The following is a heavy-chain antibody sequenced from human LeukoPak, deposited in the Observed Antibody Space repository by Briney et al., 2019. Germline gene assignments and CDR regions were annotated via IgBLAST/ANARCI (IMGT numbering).Heavy chain of an antibody. V-gene: IGHV3-49*04. CDR2: IRRKTSGRTY. CDR3: TRGDGSGSY. CDR1: GLILGDYS. J-gene: IGHJ4*02. D-gene: IGHD1-26*01. Sequence: PGRSLSLSCTASGLILGDYSMSWDRHPPRKVLDWIGFIRRKTSGRTYKYAASVKGRFTIIRDDSKRIAYLQINSVKTDDTAVYYCTRGDGSGSYWGEGTLVTVSS.